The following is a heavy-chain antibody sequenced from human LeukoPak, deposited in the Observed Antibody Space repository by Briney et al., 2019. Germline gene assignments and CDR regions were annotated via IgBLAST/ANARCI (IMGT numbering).Heavy chain of an antibody. J-gene: IGHJ4*02. V-gene: IGHV4-59*08. D-gene: IGHD3-22*01. CDR2: IYYSGST. CDR1: GGFISSYY. Sequence: PSETLSLTCTVSGGFISSYYWSWIRQPPGKGLEWIGYIYYSGSTNYNPSLKSRVTISVDTSNNQFSLKLSSVTAADTAVYYCARLSLDYYDSSGRWYFDYWGQGILVTVSS. CDR3: ARLSLDYYDSSGRWYFDY.